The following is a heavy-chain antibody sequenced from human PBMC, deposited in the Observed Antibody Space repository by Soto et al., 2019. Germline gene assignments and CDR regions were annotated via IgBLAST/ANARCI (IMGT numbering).Heavy chain of an antibody. CDR2: IVVGSGNT. J-gene: IGHJ5*02. CDR3: ARAGPYGYYFDSSGNYSSWFDP. D-gene: IGHD3-22*01. CDR1: GLTFTNSP. Sequence: ASVKVSCKASGLTFTNSPVQWVRQTRGQRLEGIGWIVVGSGNTNYAQKFQGQVTISADKSISTAYLQWSSLEASDTAMYYCARAGPYGYYFDSSGNYSSWFDPWGQGTLVTVSS. V-gene: IGHV1-58*01.